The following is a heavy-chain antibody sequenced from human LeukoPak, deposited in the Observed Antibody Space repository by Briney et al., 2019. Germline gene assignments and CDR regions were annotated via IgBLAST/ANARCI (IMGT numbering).Heavy chain of an antibody. V-gene: IGHV3-11*04. D-gene: IGHD6-13*01. J-gene: IGHJ3*01. CDR3: ARRLPIAGGSSHAFNV. CDR2: ITSSDSSV. Sequence: PGGSLRVSCAASGFTFSDYFMSWIRQAPGKGLEWVSYITSSDSSVFYADSVQGRFTVSRDNAKRSLYLQMNSLRAEDTAVYYCARRLPIAGGSSHAFNVWGQGTMVTVSS. CDR1: GFTFSDYF.